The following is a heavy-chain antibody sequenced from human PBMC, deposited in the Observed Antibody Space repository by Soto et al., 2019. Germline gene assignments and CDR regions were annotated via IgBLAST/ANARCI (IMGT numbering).Heavy chain of an antibody. J-gene: IGHJ5*02. Sequence: GASVKVSCKASGYTFTSYGLSWVRQTPGQGLEWMGWINPNGGNTNYAQKFQGWVSMTRDTSTSTAYMELSRLRSDDTAVYYCARGPVPAADRGNWFDPWGQGTLVTVSS. CDR3: ARGPVPAADRGNWFDP. CDR1: GYTFTSYG. D-gene: IGHD2-2*01. CDR2: INPNGGNT. V-gene: IGHV1-2*04.